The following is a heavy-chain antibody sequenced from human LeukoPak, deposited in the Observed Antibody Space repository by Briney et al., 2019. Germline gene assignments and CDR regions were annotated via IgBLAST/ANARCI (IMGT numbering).Heavy chain of an antibody. J-gene: IGHJ4*02. CDR3: ARARDIAAAGGDFDY. Sequence: ASVKVSCKASGYTFTSYYMHWVRQAPGQGLEWMGIINPSGGSTSYAQKFQGRVTMTRDTSTSTVYMELSSLRSEDTAVYYCARARDIAAAGGDFDYWGQGTLVTVSS. CDR2: INPSGGST. D-gene: IGHD6-13*01. V-gene: IGHV1-46*01. CDR1: GYTFTSYY.